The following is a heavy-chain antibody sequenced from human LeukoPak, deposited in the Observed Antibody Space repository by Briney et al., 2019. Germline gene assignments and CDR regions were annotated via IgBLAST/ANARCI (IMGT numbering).Heavy chain of an antibody. CDR3: AKEGYFYGSGTYSYFDY. CDR1: GFTFSNFA. Sequence: PGGSLRLSCAASGFTFSNFAMSWVRQAPGKGLEWVSSLSGLGGTTYYAVSVKGRFTISRDNSRNTLYLQMSSLRVEDTAVYYCAKEGYFYGSGTYSYFDYWGQGALVTVSS. D-gene: IGHD3-10*01. J-gene: IGHJ4*02. CDR2: LSGLGGTT. V-gene: IGHV3-23*01.